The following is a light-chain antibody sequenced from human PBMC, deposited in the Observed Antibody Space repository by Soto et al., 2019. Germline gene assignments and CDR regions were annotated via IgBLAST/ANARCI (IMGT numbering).Light chain of an antibody. CDR2: GAS. CDR1: QSVSSSY. Sequence: EVVLTQSPGTLSLSPGERATLSCRASQSVSSSYLAWYQHKPGQAPRILIYGASSRATGIPGKFSGSGSGTDFTLTISRLEPEDFAVYYCQQYVTSIFTFGPGTKVDI. CDR3: QQYVTSIFT. J-gene: IGKJ3*01. V-gene: IGKV3-20*01.